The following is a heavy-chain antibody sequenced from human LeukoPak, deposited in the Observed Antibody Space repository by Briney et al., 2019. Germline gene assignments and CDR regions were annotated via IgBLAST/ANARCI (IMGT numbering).Heavy chain of an antibody. CDR1: GGSISSYY. Sequence: PSETLSLTCTVSGGSISSYYWSWIRQPPGKGLEWIGYIYYSGSTNYNPSLKSRVTISVDTSKNQFSLKLSSVTAADTAVYYCARSTIFGVVYYWGQGTLLTVSS. D-gene: IGHD3-3*01. J-gene: IGHJ4*02. CDR2: IYYSGST. V-gene: IGHV4-59*01. CDR3: ARSTIFGVVYY.